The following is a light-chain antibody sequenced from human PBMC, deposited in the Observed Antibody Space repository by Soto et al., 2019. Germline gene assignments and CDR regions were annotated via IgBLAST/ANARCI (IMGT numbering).Light chain of an antibody. CDR2: EVS. CDR1: SSDVGGYNY. Sequence: QSVLTQPASVSGSPGQSITISCTGTSSDVGGYNYVSWYQQHPGKAPKLMIYEVSNRPSGVSNLFSGYKSGNTASLTISGLQAEDEAHYYCSSYTSSSTLVVFGGGTKVTVL. V-gene: IGLV2-14*01. CDR3: SSYTSSSTLVV. J-gene: IGLJ2*01.